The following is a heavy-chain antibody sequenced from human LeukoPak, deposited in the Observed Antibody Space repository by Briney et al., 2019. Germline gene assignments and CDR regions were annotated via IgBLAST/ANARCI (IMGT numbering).Heavy chain of an antibody. Sequence: PGRSLRLSCAASGFTFSRRDMNWVRQAPGKGLEWDSTIDTTGGIPYADSVRGRFTISRDDSKNTVFLQMNSLRADDTAIYYCTSSYFETSHYTHYHFDYWGRGTLVTVSP. J-gene: IGHJ4*02. CDR1: GFTFSRRD. CDR2: IDTTGGIP. CDR3: TSSYFETSHYTHYHFDY. V-gene: IGHV3-23*01. D-gene: IGHD3-22*01.